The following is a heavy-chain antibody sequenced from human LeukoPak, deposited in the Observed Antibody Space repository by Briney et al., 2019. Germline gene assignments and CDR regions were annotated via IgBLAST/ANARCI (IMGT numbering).Heavy chain of an antibody. CDR1: GYTFTDYY. CDR3: AREDSSSWTFDY. Sequence: ASVKVSCKTSGYTFTDYYIHWVRQAPGQGLEWMGWINPNSGGTNYAQKFQGRVTMTRDTSISTAYMELSRLRSDDTAVYYCAREDSSSWTFDYWGQGTLVTVSS. J-gene: IGHJ4*02. V-gene: IGHV1-2*02. D-gene: IGHD6-13*01. CDR2: INPNSGGT.